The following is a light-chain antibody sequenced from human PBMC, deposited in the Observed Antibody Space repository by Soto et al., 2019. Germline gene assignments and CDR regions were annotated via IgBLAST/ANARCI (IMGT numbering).Light chain of an antibody. J-gene: IGKJ2*01. V-gene: IGKV1-8*01. CDR2: AAS. CDR3: QHYYSYPYT. CDR1: HVVSNY. Sequence: AIRMTQSPSSLSASIGDRVTITCRASHVVSNYLAWYQQKPGKAPKALIYAASFLQSGVPSRFSGSGSGTDFSLTISFLQSEDFATYYRQHYYSYPYTFGQGTTLQMK.